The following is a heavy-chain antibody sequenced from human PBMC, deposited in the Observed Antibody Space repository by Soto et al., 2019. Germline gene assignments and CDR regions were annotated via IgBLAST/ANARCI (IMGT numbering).Heavy chain of an antibody. CDR3: ARIAASGRGWDV. V-gene: IGHV3-7*01. CDR2: IKQDGSEE. CDR1: GFTFSSYW. Sequence: EVQLVESGGGLVQPGGSLRLSCVDSGFTFSSYWMSWVRQAPVKGLEWVGNIKQDGSEENYVDSVKGRFTISRDNAKKAMYLQMNSLRAEDTAVYDCARIAASGRGWDVWGQGTTVVVSS. J-gene: IGHJ6*02. D-gene: IGHD6-13*01.